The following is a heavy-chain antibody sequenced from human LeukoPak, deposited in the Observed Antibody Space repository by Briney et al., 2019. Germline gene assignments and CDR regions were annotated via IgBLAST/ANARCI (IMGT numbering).Heavy chain of an antibody. Sequence: SQTLSLTCTVSGGSISSGDYYWSWIRQPPGKGLEWIGYIYYSGSTYYNPSLKSRVTISVDTSKNQFSLKLSSVTAADTAVYYCARGWGGSYWGGSTFGYYFDYWGQGTLVTVSS. V-gene: IGHV4-30-4*08. CDR3: ARGWGGSYWGGSTFGYYFDY. D-gene: IGHD1-26*01. J-gene: IGHJ4*02. CDR2: IYYSGST. CDR1: GGSISSGDYY.